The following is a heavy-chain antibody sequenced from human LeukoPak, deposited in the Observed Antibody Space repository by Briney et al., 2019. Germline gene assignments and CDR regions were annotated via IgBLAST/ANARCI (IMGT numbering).Heavy chain of an antibody. CDR2: ISNNGRT. V-gene: IGHV3-23*01. CDR3: TKESPYAVRGTGRLYYFDY. CDR1: GFTFSSYA. Sequence: GGSLRLSCAVSGFTFSSYAISWVRQAPGTGLEWVSAISNNGRTYYAESAKGRFTISRDNSKNTVHLQMNSLRAEDTAVYYCTKESPYAVRGTGRLYYFDYWGQGALVTVSS. D-gene: IGHD6-19*01. J-gene: IGHJ4*02.